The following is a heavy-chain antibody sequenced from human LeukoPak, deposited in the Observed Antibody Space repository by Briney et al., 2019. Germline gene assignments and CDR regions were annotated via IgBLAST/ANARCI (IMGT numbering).Heavy chain of an antibody. CDR2: IIYSGST. V-gene: IGHV4-39*07. J-gene: IGHJ6*03. Sequence: SETLSLTCTVSSGSISTSNYYWGWVRQPPGKALEWIGNIIYSGSTYYSPSLKSRVTISLDTSKNQFSLKLSSVTAADTAVYYCARGTYYYYYYMDVWGKGTTVTVSS. CDR3: ARGTYYYYYYMDV. CDR1: SGSISTSNYY.